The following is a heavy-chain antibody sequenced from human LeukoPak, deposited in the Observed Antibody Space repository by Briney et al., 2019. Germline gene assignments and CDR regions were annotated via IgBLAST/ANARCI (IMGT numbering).Heavy chain of an antibody. J-gene: IGHJ5*02. Sequence: ASVKVSCKASGGTFSSYAISWVRQAPGQGLEWMGGIIPIFGTANYAQKFQGRVMITADESTSTAYMELSSLRSEDTAVYYCARDGPWGSGWFDPWGQGTLVTVSS. D-gene: IGHD7-27*01. V-gene: IGHV1-69*13. CDR3: ARDGPWGSGWFDP. CDR2: IIPIFGTA. CDR1: GGTFSSYA.